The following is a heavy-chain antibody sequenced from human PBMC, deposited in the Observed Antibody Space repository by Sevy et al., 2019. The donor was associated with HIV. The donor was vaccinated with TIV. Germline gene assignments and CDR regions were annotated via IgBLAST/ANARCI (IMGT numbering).Heavy chain of an antibody. CDR2: ILYDGSDT. V-gene: IGHV3-33*01. D-gene: IGHD4-4*01. J-gene: IGHJ6*02. CDR1: GFIFSNHG. CDR3: ARDVDSNYDGIDA. Sequence: GGSLRLSCAASGFIFSNHGMHWVRQAPGKGLEWVARILYDGSDTYYGESVKGRFTISRDNSKNTVDLQMNSLRVEDTAVYYCARDVDSNYDGIDAWGQGTTVTAP.